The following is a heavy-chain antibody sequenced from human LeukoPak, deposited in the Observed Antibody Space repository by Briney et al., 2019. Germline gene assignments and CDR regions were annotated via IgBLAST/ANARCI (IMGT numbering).Heavy chain of an antibody. CDR2: ISAYNGNT. J-gene: IGHJ4*02. Sequence: ASVKVSCKASGYTFTSYGISWVRQAPGQGLEWMGWISAYNGNTNYAQKLQGRVTMTTDTSTSTAYMELRSLRSDDTAVYYCARDGVWGRTYYYDSSGHYPFDYWGQGTLVTVSS. CDR1: GYTFTSYG. D-gene: IGHD3-22*01. CDR3: ARDGVWGRTYYYDSSGHYPFDY. V-gene: IGHV1-18*01.